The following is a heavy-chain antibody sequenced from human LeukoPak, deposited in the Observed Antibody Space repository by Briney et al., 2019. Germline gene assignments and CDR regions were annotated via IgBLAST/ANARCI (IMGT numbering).Heavy chain of an antibody. CDR1: GYTFTGYY. V-gene: IGHV1-2*02. Sequence: ASVKVSCKASGYTFTGYYMHWVRQAPGQGLEWMGWINPNSGGTNYAQKFQGRVTMTRDTSISTAYMELSRLRSDDTAVYYCARGQFGDILTGLHRLYYFDYWGQGTLVTVSS. CDR3: ARGQFGDILTGLHRLYYFDY. J-gene: IGHJ4*02. D-gene: IGHD3-9*01. CDR2: INPNSGGT.